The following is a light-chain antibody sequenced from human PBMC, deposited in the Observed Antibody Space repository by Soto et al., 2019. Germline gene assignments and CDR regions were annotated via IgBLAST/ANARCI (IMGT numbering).Light chain of an antibody. CDR2: DNN. CDR1: SSNIGNNY. Sequence: QSVLTQPPSVSAAPGQRVTISCSGSSSNIGNNYVSWYQHLPGTAPALLIYDNNQRPSGIPDRFSGSKSGTSATLGITGLQAGDEADYYCGTWDSILSVYVFGTGTKLTVL. CDR3: GTWDSILSVYV. J-gene: IGLJ1*01. V-gene: IGLV1-51*01.